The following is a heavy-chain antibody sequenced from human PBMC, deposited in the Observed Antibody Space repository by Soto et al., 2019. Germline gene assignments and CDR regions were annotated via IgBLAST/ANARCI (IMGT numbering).Heavy chain of an antibody. Sequence: QVQLVESGGGVVQPGESLRVSCAASGFTFGSYGFHWVRQAPGKGLEWVAVIWHDGRNKYYADSVKGRFTISRDDSKDMLYLQTNRLRAEDTAVYYCVRDASTLIFGVANMDVCVNGTTVTVSS. CDR3: VRDASTLIFGVANMDV. CDR1: GFTFGSYG. D-gene: IGHD3-3*01. CDR2: IWHDGRNK. J-gene: IGHJ6*03. V-gene: IGHV3-33*01.